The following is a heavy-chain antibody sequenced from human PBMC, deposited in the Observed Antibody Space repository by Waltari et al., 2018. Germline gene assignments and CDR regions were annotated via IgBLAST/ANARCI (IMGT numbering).Heavy chain of an antibody. CDR1: RYTFTAYY. CDR2: FNPKNGDS. D-gene: IGHD1-26*01. V-gene: IGHV1-2*02. Sequence: QEQLVQSGSAVTKPGASVRVSCQAYRYTFTAYYLHWFRQTPGQGFEWMGWFNPKNGDSNSAEKFLGRVTMTRDTSINTVYLDLSGLRSDDTAVFFCARYPGPIVGAPDLWGQGTLVTVSS. J-gene: IGHJ5*02. CDR3: ARYPGPIVGAPDL.